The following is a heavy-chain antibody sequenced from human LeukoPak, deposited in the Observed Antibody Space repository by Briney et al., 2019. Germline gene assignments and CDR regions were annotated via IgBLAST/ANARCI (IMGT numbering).Heavy chain of an antibody. Sequence: PSETLSLTCTVSGGSISSSSYYWGWIRQPPGKGLEWIGSIYYSGSTYYNPSLKSRVTISVDTSKNQFSLKLSSVTAADTAVYYCARCPVLWFGNYYMDVWGKGTTVTISS. CDR3: ARCPVLWFGNYYMDV. V-gene: IGHV4-39*01. CDR1: GGSISSSSYY. D-gene: IGHD3-10*01. J-gene: IGHJ6*03. CDR2: IYYSGST.